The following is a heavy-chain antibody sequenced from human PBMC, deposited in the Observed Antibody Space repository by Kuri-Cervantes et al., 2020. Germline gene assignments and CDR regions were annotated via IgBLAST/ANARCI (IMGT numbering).Heavy chain of an antibody. V-gene: IGHV4-34*01. Sequence: SETLSLTCAVYGGSFSGYYWSWIRQPPGKGLEWIGEINHSGSTYYNPSLKSRVTISVDTSKNQFSLKLSSVTAADTAVYYCARLSYYYDSSESGPWGRGTLVTVSS. CDR3: ARLSYYYDSSESGP. J-gene: IGHJ2*01. CDR2: INHSGST. CDR1: GGSFSGYY. D-gene: IGHD3-22*01.